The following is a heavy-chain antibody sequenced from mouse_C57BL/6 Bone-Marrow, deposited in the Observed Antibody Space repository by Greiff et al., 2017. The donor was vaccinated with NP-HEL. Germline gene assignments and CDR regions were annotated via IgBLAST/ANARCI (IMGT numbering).Heavy chain of an antibody. CDR2: IYPSDSET. V-gene: IGHV1-61*01. J-gene: IGHJ2*01. CDR1: GYTFTSYW. D-gene: IGHD1-1*01. CDR3: ASIYYYGSSQYYFDY. Sequence: QVQLQQPGAELVRPGSSVKLSCKASGYTFTSYWMDWVKQRPGQGLEWIGNIYPSDSETHYNQKFKDKATLTADKSSSTAYMQLSSLTYEDSAVYYCASIYYYGSSQYYFDYWGQGTTLTVSS.